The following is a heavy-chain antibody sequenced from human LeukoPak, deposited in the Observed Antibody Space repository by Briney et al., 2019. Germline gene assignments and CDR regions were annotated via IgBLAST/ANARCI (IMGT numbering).Heavy chain of an antibody. V-gene: IGHV1-24*01. CDR2: FDPEDGET. CDR1: GYTHPELS. Sequence: ASVKVSCKVSGYTHPELSMHWVRPAPGKGLEWMGGFDPEDGETIYAQKFQGRVTMTEDTSTDTAYMELSSLRSEDTAVYYCASKKKITIFGVDFDYWGQGTLVTVSS. J-gene: IGHJ4*02. CDR3: ASKKKITIFGVDFDY. D-gene: IGHD3-3*01.